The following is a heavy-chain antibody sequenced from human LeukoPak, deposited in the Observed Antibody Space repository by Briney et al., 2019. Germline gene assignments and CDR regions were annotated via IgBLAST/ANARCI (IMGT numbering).Heavy chain of an antibody. CDR2: ISGSGGST. Sequence: GGSLRLSCAASGFTFSSYAMSWVRQAPGKGLEWVSAISGSGGSTYYADSVKGRFTISRDNSKNTLYPQMNSLRAEDTAVYYCAKDRGYYGSGSYPPPTDYWGQGTLVTVSS. CDR3: AKDRGYYGSGSYPPPTDY. D-gene: IGHD3-10*01. CDR1: GFTFSSYA. J-gene: IGHJ4*02. V-gene: IGHV3-23*01.